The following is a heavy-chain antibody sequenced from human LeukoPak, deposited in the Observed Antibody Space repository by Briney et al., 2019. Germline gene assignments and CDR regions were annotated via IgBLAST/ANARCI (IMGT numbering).Heavy chain of an antibody. V-gene: IGHV3-13*01. CDR3: VRGALPGDNWYFDL. J-gene: IGHJ2*01. CDR2: FGSAGDT. CDR1: GFPFSAYD. Sequence: GGSLRLSCTTSGFPFSAYDMHWVRQAPGKGLEWVSAFGSAGDTYYPGAVKGRFSISRDYAKNSLYLQMNSLRAGDTAVYFCVRGALPGDNWYFDLWGRGTLVTVSS.